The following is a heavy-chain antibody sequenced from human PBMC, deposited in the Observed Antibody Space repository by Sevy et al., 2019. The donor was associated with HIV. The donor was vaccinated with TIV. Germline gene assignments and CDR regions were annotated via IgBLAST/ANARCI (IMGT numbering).Heavy chain of an antibody. CDR3: LRSGGAYDAGFDP. J-gene: IGHJ5*02. V-gene: IGHV3-48*03. D-gene: IGHD3-22*01. Sequence: GGSLRLSCAASGFTFSNYDMNWVRQAPGKGLEWVSKITSGRTIYYADSVTGRFTISRDNAKNSLYLQMNNLRAEDTDLYYCLRSGGAYDAGFDPWGQGTLVTVSS. CDR2: ITSGRTI. CDR1: GFTFSNYD.